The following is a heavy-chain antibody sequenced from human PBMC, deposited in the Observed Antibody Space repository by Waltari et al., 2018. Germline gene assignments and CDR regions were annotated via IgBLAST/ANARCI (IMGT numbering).Heavy chain of an antibody. J-gene: IGHJ5*02. CDR3: ASGELRGWFDP. CDR1: GGPISSYY. Sequence: QVQLQESGPGLVKPSETLSLTCTVSGGPISSYYWSWIRQPPGKGLEWIGYIYYSGSTNYNPSLKSRVTISVDTSKNQFSLKLSSVTAADTAVYYCASGELRGWFDPWGQGTLVTVSS. CDR2: IYYSGST. D-gene: IGHD3-10*01. V-gene: IGHV4-59*01.